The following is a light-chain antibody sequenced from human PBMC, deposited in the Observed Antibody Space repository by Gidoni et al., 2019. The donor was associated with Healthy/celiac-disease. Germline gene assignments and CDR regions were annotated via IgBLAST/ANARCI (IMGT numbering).Light chain of an antibody. Sequence: EIVLTQSAGTLSLSPGKRATLSCRASQSVSSSYLALYQQKPGQSPSLLIYGASSRATGIPDRFSGSWSGTDFTLTISRLEPEDFAVYYCQQYGSSPWTFXQXTKVEIK. V-gene: IGKV3-20*01. CDR3: QQYGSSPWT. CDR2: GAS. J-gene: IGKJ1*01. CDR1: QSVSSSY.